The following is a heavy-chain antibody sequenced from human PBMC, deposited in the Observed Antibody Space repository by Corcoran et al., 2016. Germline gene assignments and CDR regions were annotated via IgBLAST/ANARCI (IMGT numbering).Heavy chain of an antibody. CDR2: ISSSSSTI. V-gene: IGHV3-48*02. CDR3: ARDRWELRADWFDP. J-gene: IGHJ5*02. CDR1: GFTFSRYS. D-gene: IGHD1-26*01. Sequence: EVQLVESGGGLVQPGGSLRLSCPASGFTFSRYSMNWVRQAPGKGLGGVSYISSSSSTIYYADSVKGRFTISRDNAKNSLYLQMNSQRDEDTAVYYCARDRWELRADWFDPWGQGTLVTVSS.